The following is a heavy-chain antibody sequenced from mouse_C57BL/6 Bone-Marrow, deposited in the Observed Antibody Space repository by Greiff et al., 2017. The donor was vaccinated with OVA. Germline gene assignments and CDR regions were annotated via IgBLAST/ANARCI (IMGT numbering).Heavy chain of an antibody. CDR1: GYSITRGYD. CDR2: ISYSGST. V-gene: IGHV3-1*01. CDR3: AIGRGAPGFAY. J-gene: IGHJ3*01. Sequence: EVQLQESGPGMVKPSQSLSLTCTVTGYSITRGYDWHWIRHFPGNKLEWMGYISYSGSTNYNPSLKSRISITHDTSKNHFFLKLNSVTTEDTATYYCAIGRGAPGFAYWGQGTLVTVSA.